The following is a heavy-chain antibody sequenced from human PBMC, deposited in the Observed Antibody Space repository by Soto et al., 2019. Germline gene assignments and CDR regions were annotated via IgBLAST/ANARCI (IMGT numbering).Heavy chain of an antibody. D-gene: IGHD3-22*01. CDR1: GGTFSSYA. CDR3: ARSRANYHDRRGYYYSTFDS. CDR2: IIPMFGTA. J-gene: IGHJ4*02. V-gene: IGHV1-69*12. Sequence: QVQLVQSGAEVKKPGSSVKVSCKTSGGTFSSYAISWVRQAPGQGLEWMGGIIPMFGTANYAQKFQGRVTITADESTGPAYMELSSLRSEATAVYYCARSRANYHDRRGYYYSTFDSWGQGTMVTVSS.